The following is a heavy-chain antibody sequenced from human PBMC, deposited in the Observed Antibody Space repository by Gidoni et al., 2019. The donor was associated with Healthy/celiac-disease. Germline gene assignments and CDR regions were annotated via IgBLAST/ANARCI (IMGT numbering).Heavy chain of an antibody. CDR1: GYSFTSYW. D-gene: IGHD3-10*01. J-gene: IGHJ5*02. Sequence: EVQLVQSGAEVKKPGESLRISCKGSGYSFTSYWISWVRQMPGKGLEWMGRIDPSDSYTNYSPSFQGHVTISADKSISTAYLQWSSLKASDTAMYYCAIRNRFGDRGFGWFDPWGQGTLVTVSS. V-gene: IGHV5-10-1*01. CDR2: IDPSDSYT. CDR3: AIRNRFGDRGFGWFDP.